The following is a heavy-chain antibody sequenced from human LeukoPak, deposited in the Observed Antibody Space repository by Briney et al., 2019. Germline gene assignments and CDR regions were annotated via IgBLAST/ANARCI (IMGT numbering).Heavy chain of an antibody. J-gene: IGHJ4*02. Sequence: GGSLRLSCAASRFTSSAYAMHWVRQAPGKGLEWVAVISYDGSNKYYADSVKGRFTISRDNSKNTLYLQMNSLRAEDTAVYYCARAGPTYFDYWGQGTLVTVSS. CDR2: ISYDGSNK. CDR1: RFTSSAYA. V-gene: IGHV3-30*04. CDR3: ARAGPTYFDY.